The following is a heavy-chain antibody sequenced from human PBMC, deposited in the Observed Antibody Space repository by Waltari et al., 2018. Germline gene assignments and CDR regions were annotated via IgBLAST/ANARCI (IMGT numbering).Heavy chain of an antibody. CDR1: GFSLNTNEVG. CDR2: IYWNDDK. J-gene: IGHJ4*02. Sequence: QITLKESGPTLVKPTQTLTLTCTFSGFSLNTNEVGVGWIRQPPGKALEWLAVIYWNDDKRYRPSLKSRLTITKDTSKNQVVLTMTNVDPVDTATYYCAHGRRELSLSNYFDSWGQGALVTVSS. V-gene: IGHV2-5*01. CDR3: AHGRRELSLSNYFDS. D-gene: IGHD3-16*02.